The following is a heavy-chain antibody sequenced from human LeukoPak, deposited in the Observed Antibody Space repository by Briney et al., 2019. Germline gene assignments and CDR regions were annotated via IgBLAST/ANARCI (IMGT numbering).Heavy chain of an antibody. CDR1: GYSFTSYW. Sequence: GESLKTSCKGSGYSFTSYWINWGRQMPGKGLGLMGRIDPSDSYTNYSPSFQGHVTLSADKSIRTAYLQWSSLKASDTAMYYCARRPRNYGSGSFDYWGQGTLVTVSS. CDR3: ARRPRNYGSGSFDY. V-gene: IGHV5-10-1*01. J-gene: IGHJ4*02. CDR2: IDPSDSYT. D-gene: IGHD3-10*01.